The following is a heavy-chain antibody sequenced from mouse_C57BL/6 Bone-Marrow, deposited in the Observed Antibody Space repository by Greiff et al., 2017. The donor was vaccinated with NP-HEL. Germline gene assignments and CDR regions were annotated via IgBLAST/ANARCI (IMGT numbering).Heavy chain of an antibody. CDR1: GFTFSSYA. V-gene: IGHV5-4*01. D-gene: IGHD1-1*01. Sequence: EVKVVESGGGLVKPGGSLKLSCAASGFTFSSYAMSWVRQTPEKRLEWVATISDGGSYTYYPDNVKGRFTISRDNAKNNLYLQMSHLKSEDTAMYYCAREGYGSGGYFDYWGQGTTLTVSS. J-gene: IGHJ2*01. CDR3: AREGYGSGGYFDY. CDR2: ISDGGSYT.